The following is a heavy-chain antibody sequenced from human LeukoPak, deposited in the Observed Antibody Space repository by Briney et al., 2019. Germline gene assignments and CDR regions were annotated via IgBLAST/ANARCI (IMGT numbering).Heavy chain of an antibody. CDR1: GFTFSIYA. Sequence: AGGSLRLSCAASGFTFSIYAMSWVRQAPGKGLEWVANIKQDGSEKYYVDSVKGRFTISRDNAKNSLYLQMNSLRAEDTAVYYCARGYCSGGSCFFDYWGQGTLVTVSS. V-gene: IGHV3-7*01. J-gene: IGHJ4*02. CDR3: ARGYCSGGSCFFDY. CDR2: IKQDGSEK. D-gene: IGHD2-15*01.